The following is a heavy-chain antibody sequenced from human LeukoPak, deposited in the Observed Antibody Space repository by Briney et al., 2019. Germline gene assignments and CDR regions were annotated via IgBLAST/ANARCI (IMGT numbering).Heavy chain of an antibody. CDR3: AISSSGDNGYYYGMDV. CDR2: ISYDGSNK. CDR1: GFTFSSYG. J-gene: IGHJ6*02. V-gene: IGHV3-30*03. D-gene: IGHD3-3*01. Sequence: GGSLRLSCAASGFTFSSYGMHWVRQPPGKGLEWVAVISYDGSNKYYADSVKGRFTISRDNSKNTLYLQMNSLRAEDTAVYYCAISSSGDNGYYYGMDVWGQGTTVTVPS.